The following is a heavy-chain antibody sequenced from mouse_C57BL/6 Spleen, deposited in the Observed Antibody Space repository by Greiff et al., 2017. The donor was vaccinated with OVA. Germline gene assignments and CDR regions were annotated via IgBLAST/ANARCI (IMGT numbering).Heavy chain of an antibody. CDR3: AKIYYDYDEGYYYAMDY. Sequence: QVQLQQSGPELVKPGASVKISCKASGYAFSSSWMNWVKQRPGKGLEWIGRIYPGDGDTNYNGKFKGKATLTADKSSSTAYMQLSSLTSEDSAVYFCAKIYYDYDEGYYYAMDYWGQGTSVTVSS. V-gene: IGHV1-82*01. D-gene: IGHD2-4*01. CDR2: IYPGDGDT. CDR1: GYAFSSSW. J-gene: IGHJ4*01.